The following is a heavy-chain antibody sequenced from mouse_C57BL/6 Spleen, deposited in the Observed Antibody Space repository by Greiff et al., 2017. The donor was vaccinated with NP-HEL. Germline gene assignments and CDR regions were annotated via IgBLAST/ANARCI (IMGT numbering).Heavy chain of an antibody. J-gene: IGHJ4*01. Sequence: EVQRVESGGGLVQPKGSLKLSCAASGFSFNTYAMNWVRQAPGKGLEWVARIRSKSNNYATYYADSVKDRFTISRDDSESMLYLQMNNLKTEDTAMYYCARTTVNAMDYWGQGTSVTVSS. CDR2: IRSKSNNYAT. D-gene: IGHD1-1*01. CDR1: GFSFNTYA. CDR3: ARTTVNAMDY. V-gene: IGHV10-1*01.